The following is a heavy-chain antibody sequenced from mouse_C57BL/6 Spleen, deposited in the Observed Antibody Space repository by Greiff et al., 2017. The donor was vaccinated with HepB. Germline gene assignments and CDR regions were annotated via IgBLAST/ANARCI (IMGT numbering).Heavy chain of an antibody. CDR1: GFTFSDAW. CDR3: TRRGSTWYFDV. J-gene: IGHJ1*03. D-gene: IGHD1-1*01. Sequence: EVKVVESGGGLVQPGGSMKLSCAASGFTFSDAWMDWVRQSPEKGLEWVAEIRNKANNHATYYAESVKGRFTISRDDSKSSVYLQMNSLRAEDTGIYYCTRRGSTWYFDVWGTGTTVTVSS. V-gene: IGHV6-6*01. CDR2: IRNKANNHAT.